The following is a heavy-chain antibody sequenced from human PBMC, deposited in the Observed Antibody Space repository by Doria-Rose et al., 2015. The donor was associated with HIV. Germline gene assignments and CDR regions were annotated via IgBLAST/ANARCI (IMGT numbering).Heavy chain of an antibody. CDR1: GVSLSSPGMG. CDR3: ARIKSSRWYHKYYFDF. D-gene: IGHD6-13*01. Sequence: QVTLKESGPVLVKPTETLTLTCTVSGVSLSSPGMGVSWIRQPPGKALEWLANIFSDDERSYKTSLKSRLTISRGTSKSQVVLTMTDMDPVDTATYYCARIKSSRWYHKYYFDFWGPGTLSSSPQ. V-gene: IGHV2-26*01. CDR2: IFSDDER. J-gene: IGHJ4*02.